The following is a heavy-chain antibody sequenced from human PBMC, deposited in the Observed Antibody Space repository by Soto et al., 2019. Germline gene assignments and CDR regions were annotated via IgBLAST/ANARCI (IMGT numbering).Heavy chain of an antibody. Sequence: QVQLVQSGAEVKKPGSSVKVSCKASGGTFSSYAISWVRQAPGQGLEWMGGIIPIFGTANYAQKFQGRVTITADKSTSTAYMGLSSLRSEDTAVYYWAPPRSGDYGYSGDYYGMDVWGQGTTVTVPS. CDR2: IIPIFGTA. CDR3: APPRSGDYGYSGDYYGMDV. J-gene: IGHJ6*02. CDR1: GGTFSSYA. D-gene: IGHD4-17*01. V-gene: IGHV1-69*06.